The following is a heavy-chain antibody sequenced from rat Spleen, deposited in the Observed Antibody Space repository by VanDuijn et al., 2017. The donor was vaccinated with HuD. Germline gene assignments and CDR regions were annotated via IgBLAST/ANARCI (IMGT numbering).Heavy chain of an antibody. CDR3: TRDHSYWGSYYPGGFAY. D-gene: IGHD1-12*02. CDR2: IWNSGGT. Sequence: QVQLKESGPGLVQPSQTLSLSCTVAGFSLTTHNVHWVRQPPGKGLEWMGVIWNSGGTRYNSALKSRLSISKDTSKRQVFLKMNSLQTEDTAIYFCTRDHSYWGSYYPGGFAYWGQGTLVTVSS. V-gene: IGHV2-41*01. J-gene: IGHJ3*01. CDR1: GFSLTTHN.